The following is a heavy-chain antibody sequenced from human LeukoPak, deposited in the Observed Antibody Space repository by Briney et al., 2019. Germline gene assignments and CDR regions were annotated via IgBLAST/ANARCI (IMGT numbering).Heavy chain of an antibody. J-gene: IGHJ4*02. Sequence: GGSLRLSCAASGFTFSGYEMNWVRQAPGKGLEWVSSISSSNSYIYNADSVKGRFTISRDNAKNSLYLQMNSLRAEDTAVYYCARDQGLLVVAGRFGYWGQGTLVTVSS. CDR3: ARDQGLLVVAGRFGY. D-gene: IGHD6-19*01. CDR1: GFTFSGYE. V-gene: IGHV3-21*01. CDR2: ISSSNSYI.